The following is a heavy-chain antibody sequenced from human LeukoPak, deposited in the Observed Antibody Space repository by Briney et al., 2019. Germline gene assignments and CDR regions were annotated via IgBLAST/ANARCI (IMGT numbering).Heavy chain of an antibody. D-gene: IGHD3/OR15-3a*01. CDR2: IDDSGETT. V-gene: IGHV3-23*01. CDR3: AKVATWTYFDS. J-gene: IGHJ4*02. CDR1: GFTLRSSA. Sequence: GGSLRLSCAASGFTLRSSAMSWVRLAPGKGLGWVSTIDDSGETTYYADSVKGRFTISRDNSKNTLYLQLTSLRVEDTGVYYCAKVATWTYFDSWGQGALVTVSS.